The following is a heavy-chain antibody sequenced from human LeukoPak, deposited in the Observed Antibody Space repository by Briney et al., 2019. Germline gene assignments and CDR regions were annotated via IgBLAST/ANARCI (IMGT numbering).Heavy chain of an antibody. CDR1: GFTFSSYS. J-gene: IGHJ4*02. D-gene: IGHD6-19*01. CDR2: ISSSSSYI. V-gene: IGHV3-21*01. CDR3: ARGIAVAGRAIAYYFDY. Sequence: GGSLRLSCAASGFTFSSYSTNWVRQAPGKGLEWVSSISSSSSYIYYADSVKGRFTISRDNAKNSLYLQMNSLRAEDTAVYYCARGIAVAGRAIAYYFDYWGQGTLVTVSS.